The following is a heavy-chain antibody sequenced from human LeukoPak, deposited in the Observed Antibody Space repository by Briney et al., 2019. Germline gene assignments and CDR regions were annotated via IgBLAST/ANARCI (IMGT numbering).Heavy chain of an antibody. CDR2: ISGSGGST. CDR1: GFTFSSYA. CDR3: AKDQPGYCSSTSCRYWGIFDY. Sequence: PGGSLRLSCAASGFTFSSYAMSWVRQAPGKGLEWVSAISGSGGSTYYADSVKGRFTIFRDNSKNTLYLQMNSLRAEDTAVYYCAKDQPGYCSSTSCRYWGIFDYWGQGTLVTVSS. J-gene: IGHJ4*02. D-gene: IGHD2-2*01. V-gene: IGHV3-23*01.